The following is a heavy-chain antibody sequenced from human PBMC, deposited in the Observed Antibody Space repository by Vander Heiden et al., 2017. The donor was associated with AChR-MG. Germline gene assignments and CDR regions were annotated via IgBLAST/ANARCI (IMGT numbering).Heavy chain of an antibody. CDR1: GGTFSSYA. CDR3: ARGSPSSCYTPLLMCAFDI. Sequence: QVQLVQSGAEVKKPGSSVKVSCKASGGTFSSYAISWVRQAPGQGLEWMGGIIPIFGTANYAQKFQGRVTITADESTSTAYMELSSLRSEDTAVYYCARGSPSSCYTPLLMCAFDIWGQGTMVTVSS. V-gene: IGHV1-69*01. J-gene: IGHJ3*02. D-gene: IGHD2-2*02. CDR2: IIPIFGTA.